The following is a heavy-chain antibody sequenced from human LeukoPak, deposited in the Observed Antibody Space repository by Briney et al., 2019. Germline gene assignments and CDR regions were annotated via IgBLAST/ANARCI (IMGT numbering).Heavy chain of an antibody. CDR3: ARSSDGAAAGNPYVMPDDY. D-gene: IGHD6-13*01. V-gene: IGHV1-69*13. J-gene: IGHJ4*02. Sequence: SVKVSCKASGGTFSSYAISWVRQAPGQGLEWMGGIIPIFGTANYAQKFQGRVTITADESTSTAYMELSSLRSEDTAVYYCARSSDGAAAGNPYVMPDDYWGQGTLVTVSS. CDR2: IIPIFGTA. CDR1: GGTFSSYA.